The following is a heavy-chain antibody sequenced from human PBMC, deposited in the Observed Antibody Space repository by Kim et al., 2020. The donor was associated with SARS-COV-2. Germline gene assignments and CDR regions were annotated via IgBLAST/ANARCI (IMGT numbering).Heavy chain of an antibody. Sequence: ASVKVSCKASGYTFTSYAMHWVRQAPGQRLEWMGWINAGNGNTKYSQKFQGRVTITRDTSASTAYMELSSLRSEDTAVYYCARSLWGAVAATSDYWGQGTLVTVSS. CDR3: ARSLWGAVAATSDY. CDR2: INAGNGNT. V-gene: IGHV1-3*01. D-gene: IGHD6-19*01. CDR1: GYTFTSYA. J-gene: IGHJ4*02.